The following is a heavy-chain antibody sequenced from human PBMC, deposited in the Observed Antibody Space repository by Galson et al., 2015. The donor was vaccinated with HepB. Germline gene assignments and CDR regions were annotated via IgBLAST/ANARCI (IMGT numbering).Heavy chain of an antibody. Sequence: SLRLSCAASGFTFSSYSMNWVRQAPGKGLEWVSYISSSSSTIYYADSVKGRFTISRDNAKNSLYLQMNSLRAEDTAVYYCASVAEVRGVSGFDYWGQGTLVTVSS. CDR3: ASVAEVRGVSGFDY. CDR2: ISSSSSTI. V-gene: IGHV3-48*01. D-gene: IGHD3-10*01. J-gene: IGHJ4*02. CDR1: GFTFSSYS.